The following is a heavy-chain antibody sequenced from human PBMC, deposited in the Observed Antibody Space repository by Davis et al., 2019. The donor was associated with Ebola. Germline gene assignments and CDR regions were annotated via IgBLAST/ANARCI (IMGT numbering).Heavy chain of an antibody. CDR2: ISSNGGST. J-gene: IGHJ4*02. CDR3: ARDPPRE. D-gene: IGHD5-24*01. CDR1: GFTFSSYA. V-gene: IGHV3-64*04. Sequence: GESLKISCSASGFTFSSYAMHWVRQAPGKGLEYVSAISSNGGSTYYADSVKGRFTISRDNSKNTLFLQMNSLRAEDTAVYYCARDPPREWGQGTLVTVSS.